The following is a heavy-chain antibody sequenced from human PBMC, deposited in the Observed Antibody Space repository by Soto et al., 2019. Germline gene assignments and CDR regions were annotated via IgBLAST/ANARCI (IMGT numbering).Heavy chain of an antibody. Sequence: SETLSLTCAVDGGSFSGYYWTWIRQPPGKGLEWIGEINHSGSSKYSPSLKSRVTISLDTSKNQFSLRLNSVTAADTAVYYCARGTLSIFGVATNEIDSWGRGTLVTVSS. CDR1: GGSFSGYY. CDR2: INHSGSS. J-gene: IGHJ4*02. CDR3: ARGTLSIFGVATNEIDS. D-gene: IGHD3-3*01. V-gene: IGHV4-34*01.